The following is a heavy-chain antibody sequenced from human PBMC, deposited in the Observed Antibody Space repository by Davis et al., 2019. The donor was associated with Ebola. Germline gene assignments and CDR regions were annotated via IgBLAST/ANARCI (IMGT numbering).Heavy chain of an antibody. J-gene: IGHJ4*02. CDR3: ARGWLRSGLDS. V-gene: IGHV6-1*01. CDR2: TYYSSSKWYN. D-gene: IGHD5-12*01. Sequence: HSQTLSLTCAISGDSVSSGGCYWIRQSPSRGLEWLGRTYYSSSKWYNDYAVSVKSRITINPDTSKNQFSLQLNSVTPEDTAVYYCARGWLRSGLDSWGQGTLVTVSS. CDR1: GDSVSSGG.